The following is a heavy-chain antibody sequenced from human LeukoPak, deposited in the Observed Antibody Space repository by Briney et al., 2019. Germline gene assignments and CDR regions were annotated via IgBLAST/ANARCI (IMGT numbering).Heavy chain of an antibody. CDR2: IRYDGSNK. CDR1: GFTFSSYG. J-gene: IGHJ4*02. D-gene: IGHD1-26*01. CDR3: AKPSPMKWERLSDGDY. Sequence: GGSLRLSCAASGFTFSSYGMHWVRQAPGKGLEWVAFIRYDGSNKYYADSVKGRFTISRDNSKNTLYLQMNSLRAEDTAVYYCAKPSPMKWERLSDGDYWGQGTLVTVSS. V-gene: IGHV3-30*02.